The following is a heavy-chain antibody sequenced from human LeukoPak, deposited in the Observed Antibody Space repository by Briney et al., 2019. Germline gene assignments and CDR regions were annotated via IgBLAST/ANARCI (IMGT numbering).Heavy chain of an antibody. CDR2: ISGSGTI. CDR1: GGSINSY. V-gene: IGHV4-4*07. Sequence: SETLSLTCTVSGGSINSYWSWIRQPAGKGLEWIGRISGSGTITYNPALQSRLSISIDTSRNQFSLKLMSVTAADTAVYYCARDSGTTGEVKFDPWGQGTLVTVSS. J-gene: IGHJ5*02. D-gene: IGHD3-10*01. CDR3: ARDSGTTGEVKFDP.